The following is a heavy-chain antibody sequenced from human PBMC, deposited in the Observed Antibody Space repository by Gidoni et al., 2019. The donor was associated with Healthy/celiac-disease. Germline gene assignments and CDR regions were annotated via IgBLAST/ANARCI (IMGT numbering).Heavy chain of an antibody. J-gene: IGHJ5*02. CDR2: IKQDGSEK. CDR3: ARDLDIVVVPAAREGNWFDP. V-gene: IGHV3-7*05. D-gene: IGHD2-2*01. CDR1: GFTFSSYW. Sequence: EVQLVESGGGLVQPGGSLRLSCAASGFTFSSYWMSWVRQAPGKGLEWVANIKQDGSEKYYVDSVKGRFTISRDNAKNSLYLQMNSLRAEDTAVYYCARDLDIVVVPAAREGNWFDPWGQGTLVTVSS.